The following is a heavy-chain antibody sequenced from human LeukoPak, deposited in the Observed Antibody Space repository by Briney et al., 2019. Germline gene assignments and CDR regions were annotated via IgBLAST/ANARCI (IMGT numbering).Heavy chain of an antibody. D-gene: IGHD3-3*01. CDR3: ARDGVTIFGVADYYMDV. CDR2: IYYSGST. V-gene: IGHV4-59*01. Sequence: SETLSLTCTVSGGSISSYYWSWIRQPPGKGLEWIGYIYYSGSTNYNPSLKSRVTISVDTSKNQFSLKLSSVTAADTAVYYCARDGVTIFGVADYYMDVWGKGTTVTVSS. CDR1: GGSISSYY. J-gene: IGHJ6*03.